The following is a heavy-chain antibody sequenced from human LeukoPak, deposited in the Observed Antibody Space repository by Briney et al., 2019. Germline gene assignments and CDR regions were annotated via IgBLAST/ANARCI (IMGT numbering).Heavy chain of an antibody. CDR2: IIPIFDTA. Sequence: SVKVSCKASGGTFSTYAIIWVRQAPGLGLEWMGGIIPIFDTANYAQNFQGRVTITADESTSTAYMELSSLRSEDTAVYYCARNYGSGSPSDYWGQGTLVTVSS. CDR1: GGTFSTYA. CDR3: ARNYGSGSPSDY. J-gene: IGHJ4*02. V-gene: IGHV1-69*13. D-gene: IGHD3-10*01.